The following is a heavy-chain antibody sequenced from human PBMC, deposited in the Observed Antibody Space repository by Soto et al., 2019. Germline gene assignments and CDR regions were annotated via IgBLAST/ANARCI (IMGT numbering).Heavy chain of an antibody. D-gene: IGHD2-8*01. CDR3: ARGGVDYYGMDG. V-gene: IGHV1-69*01. CDR1: GGTFSSYS. CDR2: IIPIFGTA. J-gene: IGHJ6*02. Sequence: SVKVSCKASGGTFSSYSISWVRQSPGQGLECMGWIIPIFGTANYAQKFQGRVTITADESTSTAYMELSSLRSEDTAVYYCARGGVDYYGMDGWGQGTTVTVSS.